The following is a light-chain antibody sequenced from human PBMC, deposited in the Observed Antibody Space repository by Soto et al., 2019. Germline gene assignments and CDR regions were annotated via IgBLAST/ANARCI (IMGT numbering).Light chain of an antibody. CDR3: GAWDDGLSAYV. CDR1: GSNVGNHY. Sequence: QSVLTQPPSVSAAPGQKVTISCAGSGSNVGNHYVSWHQQLPGTAPKLLIYDDNKRPSGIPDRFSGSKSATSATLGITGLQIGDEADYYCGAWDDGLSAYVFGPGTKLTVL. J-gene: IGLJ1*01. V-gene: IGLV1-51*01. CDR2: DDN.